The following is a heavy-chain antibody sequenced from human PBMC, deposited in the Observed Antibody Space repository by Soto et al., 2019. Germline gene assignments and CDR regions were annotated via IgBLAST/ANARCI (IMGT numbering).Heavy chain of an antibody. J-gene: IGHJ3*02. CDR1: GFTFSSXA. Sequence: LXLXCAASGFTFSSXAMHWVHHAPGKWLEWVAVISYDGSNKCYADSVKGRFTIYRDNSKNTLYLQMNSLRAEDTAVYYCESLYYYGSGSYYTDAFDIWGQGTMGTVSS. CDR3: ESLYYYGSGSYYTDAFDI. V-gene: IGHV3-30-3*01. D-gene: IGHD3-10*01. CDR2: ISYDGSNK.